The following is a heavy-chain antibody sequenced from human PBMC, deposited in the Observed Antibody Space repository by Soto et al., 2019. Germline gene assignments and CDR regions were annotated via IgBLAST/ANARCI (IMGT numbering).Heavy chain of an antibody. Sequence: NLSLTCTVSGGSISSSSYYWGWIRQPPGKGLEWIGSIYYSGSTYYNPSLKSRVTISVDRSKNQFSLKLSSVTAADTAVYYCARAVVTKYDYWGQGTLVTVSS. CDR3: ARAVVTKYDY. J-gene: IGHJ4*02. CDR2: IYYSGST. D-gene: IGHD2-15*01. V-gene: IGHV4-39*07. CDR1: GGSISSSSYY.